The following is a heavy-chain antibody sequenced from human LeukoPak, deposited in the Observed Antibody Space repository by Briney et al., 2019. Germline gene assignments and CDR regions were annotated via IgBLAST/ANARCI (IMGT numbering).Heavy chain of an antibody. Sequence: ASVKVSCKASGGTFSSYAISWVRQAPGQGLEWMGGIIPIFGTANYAQKFRGRVTITADKSTRTAYMELSSLRSEDMAVYYCAREVYCSGGSCLFLDYWGQGTLVTVSS. CDR2: IIPIFGTA. V-gene: IGHV1-69*06. D-gene: IGHD2-15*01. J-gene: IGHJ4*02. CDR3: AREVYCSGGSCLFLDY. CDR1: GGTFSSYA.